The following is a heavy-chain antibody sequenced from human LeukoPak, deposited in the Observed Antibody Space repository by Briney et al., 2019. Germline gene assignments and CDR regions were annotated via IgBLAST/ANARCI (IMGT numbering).Heavy chain of an antibody. D-gene: IGHD3-22*01. CDR3: ARRPSKYYYDSSGSPPLDY. V-gene: IGHV4-34*01. CDR1: GGSFSGYY. Sequence: KTSETLSLTCAVYGGSFSGYYWSWIRQPPGKGLEWIGEINHSGSTNYHPSLKSRVTISVDTSKNQFSLKLSSVTAADTAVYYCARRPSKYYYDSSGSPPLDYWGQGTLVTVSS. CDR2: INHSGST. J-gene: IGHJ4*02.